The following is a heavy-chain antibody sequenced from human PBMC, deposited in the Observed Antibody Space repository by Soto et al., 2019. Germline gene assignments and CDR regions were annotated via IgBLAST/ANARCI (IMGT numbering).Heavy chain of an antibody. CDR2: IYHSGST. V-gene: IGHV4-30-2*01. CDR1: GCSIISGGYS. J-gene: IGHJ6*02. Sequence: TLSLTFSVSGCSIISGGYSWSWSRQPPGKGLEWIGYIYHSGSTYYNPSLKSRVTISVDRSKNQFSLKLSSVTAADTAVYYCARADYYYGMDVWGQGTT. CDR3: ARADYYYGMDV.